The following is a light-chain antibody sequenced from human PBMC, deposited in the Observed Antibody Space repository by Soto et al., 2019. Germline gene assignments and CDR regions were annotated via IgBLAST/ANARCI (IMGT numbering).Light chain of an antibody. CDR3: QQLNGSPWT. V-gene: IGKV1-9*01. CDR1: PAIASF. J-gene: IGKJ1*01. CDR2: GAS. Sequence: IQLTQSPSSLSASVGDRVTITCRASPAIASFLAWYQQKPGTAPKLLIYGASTLQSGVPSRFMGSRAGTDYTLTIASLQPEDFATYYCQQLNGSPWTFGQGTKVDIK.